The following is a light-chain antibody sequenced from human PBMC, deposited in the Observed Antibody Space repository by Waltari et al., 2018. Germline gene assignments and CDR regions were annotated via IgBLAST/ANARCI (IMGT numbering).Light chain of an antibody. Sequence: HSALAQPASVSGSPGQSITIPCTGTSRDVGAYNYVSWYQQHPGKAPRLMIYDVNNRPSGVSNRFSGSKSGNTASLTISGLQAEDEADYYCSSFTRTNSWVFGGGTKLTVL. V-gene: IGLV2-14*03. CDR3: SSFTRTNSWV. J-gene: IGLJ3*02. CDR1: SRDVGAYNY. CDR2: DVN.